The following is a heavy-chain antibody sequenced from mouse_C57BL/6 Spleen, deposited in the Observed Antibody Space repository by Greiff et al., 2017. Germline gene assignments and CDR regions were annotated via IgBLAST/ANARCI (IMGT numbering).Heavy chain of an antibody. D-gene: IGHD2-3*01. Sequence: EVQLQESGGGLVQPGGSMKLSCAASGFTFSDAWMDWVRQSPEKGLEWVAEIRNKANNHATYYAESVKGRFTISRDDSKSSVYLQMNSLRAEDTGIYYCTRSTIYDGYYGFAYWGQGTLVTVSA. CDR1: GFTFSDAW. V-gene: IGHV6-6*01. CDR3: TRSTIYDGYYGFAY. CDR2: IRNKANNHAT. J-gene: IGHJ3*01.